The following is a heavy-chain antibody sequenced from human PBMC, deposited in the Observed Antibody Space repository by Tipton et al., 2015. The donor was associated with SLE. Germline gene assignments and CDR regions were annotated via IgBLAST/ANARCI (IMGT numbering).Heavy chain of an antibody. J-gene: IGHJ4*02. D-gene: IGHD6-19*01. CDR3: ARGGMGIAVAGEFDS. CDR2: VYDNGGT. Sequence: LRLSCTVSGDSISSHYWSWIRQSPGKGLEWIGYVYDNGGTNYNPSLKTRVTISVDTSKSQFSLNLRSVTAADTAVYYCARGGMGIAVAGEFDSWGQGTLVTVSS. CDR1: GDSISSHY. V-gene: IGHV4-59*11.